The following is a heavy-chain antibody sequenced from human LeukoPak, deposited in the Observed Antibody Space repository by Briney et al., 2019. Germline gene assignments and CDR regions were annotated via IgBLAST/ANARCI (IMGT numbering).Heavy chain of an antibody. CDR1: GFTFSSYS. D-gene: IGHD5-18*01. Sequence: GGSLRLSCAASGFTFSSYSMNWVRQAPGKGLEWVSSISSSSSYIYYADSVKGRFTISRDNAKNSLYLKMNSLRAEDTAVYYCARGRTDTAMVYYFDYWGQGTLVTVSS. CDR3: ARGRTDTAMVYYFDY. CDR2: ISSSSSYI. V-gene: IGHV3-21*01. J-gene: IGHJ4*02.